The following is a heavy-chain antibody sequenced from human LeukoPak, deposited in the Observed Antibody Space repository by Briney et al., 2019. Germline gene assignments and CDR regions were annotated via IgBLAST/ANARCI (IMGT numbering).Heavy chain of an antibody. D-gene: IGHD5-12*01. V-gene: IGHV3-64D*06. CDR3: VKGGYSGYDGLFDY. CDR1: GFTLSSYA. J-gene: IGHJ4*02. Sequence: PGGSLRLSCSASGFTLSSYAMHWVRQAPGKGLEYVSAISSNGGSTYYADSVKGRFTISRDNSKNTLYLQMSSLRAEDTAVYYCVKGGYSGYDGLFDYWGQGTLVTVSS. CDR2: ISSNGGST.